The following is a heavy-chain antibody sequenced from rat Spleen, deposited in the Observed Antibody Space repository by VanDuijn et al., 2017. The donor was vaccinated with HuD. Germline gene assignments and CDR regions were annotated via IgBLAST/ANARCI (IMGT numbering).Heavy chain of an antibody. CDR2: IWAGGGT. CDR3: ARHLREASGVMDV. Sequence: QVQLKESGPGLVQPSQTLSLTCTVSGFSLTSNSVSWVRQPPGKSLVWMGIIWAGGGTNYNSAVQSRLSISRDTSKSQTFLKMNRLQPEDTGTYYCARHLREASGVMDVWGQGASVTVSS. D-gene: IGHD4-3*01. J-gene: IGHJ4*01. CDR1: GFSLTSNS. V-gene: IGHV2-72*01.